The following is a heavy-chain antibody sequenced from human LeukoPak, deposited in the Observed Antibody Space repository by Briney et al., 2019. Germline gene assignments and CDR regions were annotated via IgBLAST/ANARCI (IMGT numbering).Heavy chain of an antibody. CDR2: IYYSGST. V-gene: IGHV4-34*01. D-gene: IGHD2-2*01. Sequence: PSETLSLTCAVYGASFSSYYWGWIRQPPGKGLEWIGSIYYSGSTNYNPSLKSRVTISVDTSKNQFSLKLSSVTAADTAVYYCASSPMLFYWGQGTLVTVSS. CDR1: GASFSSYY. CDR3: ASSPMLFY. J-gene: IGHJ4*02.